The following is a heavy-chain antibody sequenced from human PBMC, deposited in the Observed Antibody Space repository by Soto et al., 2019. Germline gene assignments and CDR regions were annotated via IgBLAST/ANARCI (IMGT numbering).Heavy chain of an antibody. D-gene: IGHD2-15*01. J-gene: IGHJ6*03. CDR3: ARGRVVVAATLDNYYYYYMDV. Sequence: ETLSLTCTVSGGSISSSSYYWGWIRQPPGKGLEWIGSIYYSGSTYYNPSLKSRVTISVDTSKNQFSLKLSSVTAADTAVYYCARGRVVVAATLDNYYYYYMDVWGKGTTVTVSS. CDR1: GGSISSSSYY. V-gene: IGHV4-39*01. CDR2: IYYSGST.